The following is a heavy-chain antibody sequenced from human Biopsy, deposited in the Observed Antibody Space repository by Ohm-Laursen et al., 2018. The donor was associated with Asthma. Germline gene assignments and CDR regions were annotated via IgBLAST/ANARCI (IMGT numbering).Heavy chain of an antibody. D-gene: IGHD2-21*02. J-gene: IGHJ6*02. CDR1: GFSFSRYG. Sequence: SLRLSCAASGFSFSRYGMHWVRQAPGKGLEWVAVISFDVSNKYYGDSVKGRFTIASDTSKNAVYLQMNSLRAEDTAVYYCASYEVVTAILPMDVWGQGTTVTVSS. V-gene: IGHV3-30*03. CDR3: ASYEVVTAILPMDV. CDR2: ISFDVSNK.